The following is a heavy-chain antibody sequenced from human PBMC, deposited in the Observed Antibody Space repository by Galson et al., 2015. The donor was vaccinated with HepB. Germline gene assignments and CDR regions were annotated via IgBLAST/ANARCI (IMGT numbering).Heavy chain of an antibody. CDR3: ARLGHEGYHYYGMDV. D-gene: IGHD2-2*01. V-gene: IGHV5-51*01. Sequence: QSGAEVKKPGESLKISCKASGYSFRNYWIGWVRQMPGKGLECMGIIYPGGSETRYSPSLQGQVTLSADKSTNTAYLQWSSLKASDTAMYYCARLGHEGYHYYGMDVWGQGTTVTVSS. CDR1: GYSFRNYW. CDR2: IYPGGSET. J-gene: IGHJ6*02.